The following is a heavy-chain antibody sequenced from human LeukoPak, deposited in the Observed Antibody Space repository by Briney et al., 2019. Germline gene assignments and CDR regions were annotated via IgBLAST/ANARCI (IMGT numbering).Heavy chain of an antibody. CDR1: GYTFTGYY. J-gene: IGHJ4*02. Sequence: ASVKVSCKASGYTFTGYYMHWVRQAPGQGLEWMGWINPNSGGTNYAQKFQGRVTMTRDTSISTAYMELSGLRSDDTAVYYCARVWPRIAVAGLNFDYWGQGTLVTVSS. D-gene: IGHD6-19*01. V-gene: IGHV1-2*02. CDR3: ARVWPRIAVAGLNFDY. CDR2: INPNSGGT.